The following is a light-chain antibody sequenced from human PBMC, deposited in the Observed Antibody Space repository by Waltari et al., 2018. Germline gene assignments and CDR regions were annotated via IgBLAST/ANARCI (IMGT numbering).Light chain of an antibody. J-gene: IGLJ2*01. CDR1: SSNIGSNY. CDR3: AAWDDSLSGDVV. Sequence: QSVLTQPPSASGTPGQRVTISCSGSSSNIGSNYVYWYQQLPGTAPQRHVDRNTQRPAGVPDRFAGSKSGTSASLAISGLRSEDEADYYCAAWDDSLSGDVVFGGGTKLTVL. CDR2: RNT. V-gene: IGLV1-47*01.